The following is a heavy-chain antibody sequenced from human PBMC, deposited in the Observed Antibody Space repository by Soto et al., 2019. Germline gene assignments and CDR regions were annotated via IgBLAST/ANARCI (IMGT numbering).Heavy chain of an antibody. V-gene: IGHV4-30-4*01. J-gene: IGHJ4*02. CDR3: AVGGDYYDSSGYSVNDY. D-gene: IGHD3-22*01. CDR2: IYYSGST. Sequence: SETLSLTCTVSGGSISSGDYYWSWIRQPPGKGLEWIGYIYYSGSTYYNPSLKSRVTISVDTSKNQFSLKLSSVTAADTAVYYCAVGGDYYDSSGYSVNDYWGQGTLVTVS. CDR1: GGSISSGDYY.